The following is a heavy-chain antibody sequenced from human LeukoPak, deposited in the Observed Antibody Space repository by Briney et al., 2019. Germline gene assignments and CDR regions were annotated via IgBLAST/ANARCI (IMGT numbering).Heavy chain of an antibody. J-gene: IGHJ4*02. V-gene: IGHV1-69*05. Sequence: GSSVKVSCKASGGTFSSYAISWVRQAPGQGLEWMGRIIPIFGTANYAQKLQGRVTMTTDTSTSTAYMELRSLRSDDTAVYYCARDGLYSNRIAAAENFDYWGQGTLVTVSS. CDR2: IIPIFGTA. CDR3: ARDGLYSNRIAAAENFDY. D-gene: IGHD6-13*01. CDR1: GGTFSSYA.